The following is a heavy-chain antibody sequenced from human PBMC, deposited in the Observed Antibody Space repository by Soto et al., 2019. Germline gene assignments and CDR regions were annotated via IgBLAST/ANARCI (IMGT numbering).Heavy chain of an antibody. CDR2: VSKSDYT. J-gene: IGHJ4*02. CDR3: AREDSIIIPAVSDF. D-gene: IGHD2-2*01. CDR1: GFNFNNYG. V-gene: IGHV3-21*01. Sequence: GGSLRLSCAVSGFNFNNYGINWVRQAPGKGLEWVSSVSKSDYTYYSDSVKGRFTVSRDNAKNSVSLQMNTLRAEDTAVYYCAREDSIIIPAVSDFWGQGTLVTVSS.